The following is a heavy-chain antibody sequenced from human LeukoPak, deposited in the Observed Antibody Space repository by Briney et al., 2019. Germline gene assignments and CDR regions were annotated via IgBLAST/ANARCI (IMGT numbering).Heavy chain of an antibody. V-gene: IGHV3-30-3*01. CDR1: GFTLTAYL. D-gene: IGHD3-22*01. J-gene: IGHJ4*02. CDR2: MSSDGNAM. Sequence: GGSLRLSCAASGFTLTAYLIHWVRQAPGKGLEWVAVMSSDGNAMFYADSVKGRFTISRDNSKNTLYLQMNSLRAEDTAVYYCVRESEYYFDHSASFDYWGQGALVTVSS. CDR3: VRESEYYFDHSASFDY.